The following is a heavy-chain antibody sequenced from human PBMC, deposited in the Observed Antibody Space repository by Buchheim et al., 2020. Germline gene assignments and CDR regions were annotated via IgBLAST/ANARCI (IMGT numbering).Heavy chain of an antibody. CDR1: GFAFNSFT. J-gene: IGHJ4*02. V-gene: IGHV3-23*04. CDR2: ISGSGGST. Sequence: EVQLVESGGGLVKPGGSLRLSCAASGFAFNSFTMSWVRQAPGKGLEWVSAISGSGGSTYYADSVKGRFTISRDNSKNTLYLQMNSLRAEDTAVYYCAKDRRYCSGGSCYYFDYWGQGTL. CDR3: AKDRRYCSGGSCYYFDY. D-gene: IGHD2-15*01.